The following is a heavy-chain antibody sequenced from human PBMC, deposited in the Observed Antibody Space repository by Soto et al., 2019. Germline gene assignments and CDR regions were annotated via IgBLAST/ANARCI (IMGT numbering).Heavy chain of an antibody. CDR2: ISTYNGNT. D-gene: IGHD1-26*01. CDR3: AAGSFLGPWQY. CDR1: GDSFTSFA. V-gene: IGHV1-18*01. Sequence: QVQLVQSGVEVKKPGASVKVSCKVSGDSFTSFAISWVRQAPGQGLEWMGWISTYNGNTNYGPKVQDRVTLTTDTSTSTAYMDLRRLRSDDTAVYYCAAGSFLGPWQYWGQGTLVTVSS. J-gene: IGHJ4*02.